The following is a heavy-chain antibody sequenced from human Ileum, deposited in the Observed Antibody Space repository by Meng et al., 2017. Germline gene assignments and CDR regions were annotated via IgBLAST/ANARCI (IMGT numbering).Heavy chain of an antibody. D-gene: IGHD1-1*01. Sequence: EVQLVESGGDLVKPGGSLRLSCAASEFTFSSYSMNWVRQAPGKGLEWVSSISSSSSYIYYADSLKGRFTISRDNAKNSLYLQMNSLRAEDTAVYYCARERQDNRWFDPWGQGTLVTVSS. V-gene: IGHV3-21*01. J-gene: IGHJ5*02. CDR1: EFTFSSYS. CDR3: ARERQDNRWFDP. CDR2: ISSSSSYI.